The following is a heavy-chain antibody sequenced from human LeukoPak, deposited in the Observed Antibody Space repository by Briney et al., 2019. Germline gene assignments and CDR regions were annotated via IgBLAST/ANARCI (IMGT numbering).Heavy chain of an antibody. D-gene: IGHD2-2*01. CDR1: GGSISSTSYY. J-gene: IGHJ4*02. CDR3: ARTLWYCSSTSCYPIDAAYYFDN. CDR2: IYYSGST. Sequence: SETLSLTCTVSGGSISSTSYYWGWIRQPPGKGLEWVGSIYYSGSTYYSPSLKSRVTISVDTSNNQFSLRLSSVTAADTAVYYCARTLWYCSSTSCYPIDAAYYFDNWGQGTLVTVSS. V-gene: IGHV4-39*01.